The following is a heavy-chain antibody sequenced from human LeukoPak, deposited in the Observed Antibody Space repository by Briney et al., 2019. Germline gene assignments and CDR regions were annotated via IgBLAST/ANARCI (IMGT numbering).Heavy chain of an antibody. V-gene: IGHV1-2*06. J-gene: IGHJ4*02. CDR3: ARDYCSSTSCLFDY. CDR2: INPNSGDT. CDR1: GYTFTGYH. Sequence: GASVKVSCKASGYTFTGYHMHWVRQAPGQGLEWMGRINPNSGDTNYAQKFQGRVTMTRDTSISTAYVELSRLRSDDTAVYYCARDYCSSTSCLFDYWGQETLVTVSS. D-gene: IGHD2-2*01.